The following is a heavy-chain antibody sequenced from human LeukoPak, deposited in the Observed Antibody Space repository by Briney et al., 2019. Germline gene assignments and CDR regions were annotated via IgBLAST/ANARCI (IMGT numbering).Heavy chain of an antibody. CDR3: ARDRVTTVTLFDY. CDR1: GFSVSSHW. CDR2: ISQHGGEK. V-gene: IGHV3-7*01. D-gene: IGHD4-17*01. Sequence: PGGSLRLSCAASGFSVSSHWMTWVRQAPGKGLEWVASISQHGGEKYYVDSVKGRCTISRDNDKKLLYLQMDSLRAEDTAVYYCARDRVTTVTLFDYWGQGTLVTVSS. J-gene: IGHJ4*02.